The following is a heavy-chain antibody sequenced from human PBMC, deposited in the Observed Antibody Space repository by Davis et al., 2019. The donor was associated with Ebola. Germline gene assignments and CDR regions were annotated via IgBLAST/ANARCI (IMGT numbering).Heavy chain of an antibody. CDR3: ARGGVQLERYYYYYGMDV. V-gene: IGHV3-33*01. J-gene: IGHJ6*02. Sequence: PGGSLRLSCAASGFTFSSYGMHWVRQAPGKGLEWVAVIWYDGSNKYYADSVKGRFTISRDNAKNSLYLQMNSLRAEDTAVYYCARGGVQLERYYYYYGMDVWGQGTTVTVSS. D-gene: IGHD1-1*01. CDR1: GFTFSSYG. CDR2: IWYDGSNK.